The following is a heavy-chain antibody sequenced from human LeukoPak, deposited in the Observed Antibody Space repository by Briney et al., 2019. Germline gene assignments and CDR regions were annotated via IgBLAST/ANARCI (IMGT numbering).Heavy chain of an antibody. CDR3: ARTFSGSYYYYYGMDV. CDR2: ISYDGSNK. V-gene: IGHV3-30-3*01. CDR1: GFTFSSYA. D-gene: IGHD1-26*01. Sequence: GRSLRLSCAASGFTFSSYAMHWVRQAPGKGLEWVAVISYDGSNKYYADSVKGRFTISRDNSKNTLYLQMNSLRAEDTAVYYCARTFSGSYYYYYGMDVWGQGTTVTVSS. J-gene: IGHJ6*02.